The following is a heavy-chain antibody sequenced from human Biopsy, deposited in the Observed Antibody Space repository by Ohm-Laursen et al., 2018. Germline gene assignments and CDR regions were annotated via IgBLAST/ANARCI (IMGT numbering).Heavy chain of an antibody. Sequence: SLRLSCTASGFILNNYGLSRVRQVPGKGLEWVSGISWSSAHIDYADSVKGRFTISRDNAKKSLYLQMNSLRAEDTALYYCVKATASYDSRGYYYDYWGQGTLVTVSS. CDR2: ISWSSAHI. V-gene: IGHV3-9*01. J-gene: IGHJ4*02. D-gene: IGHD3-22*01. CDR1: GFILNNYG. CDR3: VKATASYDSRGYYYDY.